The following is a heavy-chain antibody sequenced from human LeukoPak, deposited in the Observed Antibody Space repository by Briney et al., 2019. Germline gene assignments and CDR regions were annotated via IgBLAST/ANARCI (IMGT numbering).Heavy chain of an antibody. CDR3: ARAYGDNEPFDY. J-gene: IGHJ4*02. Sequence: GESLKISCKGSGYSFTSYWIGWVRQVPGKGLEWMGLIYPGDSDIRYSPSFQGQVTISADKSISTAYLRWSSLKASDTAMYYCARAYGDNEPFDYWGQGTLVTVSS. CDR1: GYSFTSYW. V-gene: IGHV5-51*01. D-gene: IGHD4-17*01. CDR2: IYPGDSDI.